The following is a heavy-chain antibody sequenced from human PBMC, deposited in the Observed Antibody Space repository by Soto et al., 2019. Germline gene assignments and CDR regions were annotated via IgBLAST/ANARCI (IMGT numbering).Heavy chain of an antibody. CDR2: IIPILGIA. V-gene: IGHV1-69*02. D-gene: IGHD4-17*01. CDR1: GGTFSSYT. J-gene: IGHJ2*01. Sequence: QVQLVQSGAEVKKPGSSVKVSCKASGGTFSSYTISWVRQAPGQGLEWMGRIIPILGIANYAQKFQGRVTSTADKSPSTAYMELSSLRSEDTAVYYCARTETTVGYWYFDLWGRGTLVTVSS. CDR3: ARTETTVGYWYFDL.